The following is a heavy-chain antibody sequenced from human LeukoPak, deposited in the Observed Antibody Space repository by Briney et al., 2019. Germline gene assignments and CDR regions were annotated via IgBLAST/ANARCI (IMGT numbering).Heavy chain of an antibody. V-gene: IGHV1-2*02. CDR3: ARGRAAYFDY. Sequence: ASVKVSCKASGYIFTDYYMYWVRQAPGQGLEWMGWINPNSGGTDYAQKFQGRVTMTRDTSINTGYMELSRLRSDDTAVYYCARGRAAYFDYWGQGTLVTVSS. CDR2: INPNSGGT. D-gene: IGHD2-15*01. CDR1: GYIFTDYY. J-gene: IGHJ4*02.